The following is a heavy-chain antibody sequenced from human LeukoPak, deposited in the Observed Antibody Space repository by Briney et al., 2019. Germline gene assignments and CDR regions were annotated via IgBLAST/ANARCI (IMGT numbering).Heavy chain of an antibody. CDR3: ASLGDIVVVVADNAFDI. V-gene: IGHV3-48*03. Sequence: PGGSLRLSCAASGFTFSSYEMNWVRQAPGKGLEGVSYISSSGSTIYYADSVKGRFTISRDNAKNSLYLQMNSPRAEDTAVYYCASLGDIVVVVADNAFDIWGQGTMVTVSS. CDR2: ISSSGSTI. J-gene: IGHJ3*02. CDR1: GFTFSSYE. D-gene: IGHD2-15*01.